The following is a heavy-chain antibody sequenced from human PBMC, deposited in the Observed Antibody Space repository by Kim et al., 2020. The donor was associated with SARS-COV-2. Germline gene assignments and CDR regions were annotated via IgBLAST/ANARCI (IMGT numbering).Heavy chain of an antibody. J-gene: IGHJ4*02. Sequence: SETLSLTCAVSGGSFSGYQWSWIRQSPGKGLEWIGQINGSGSTNYNPSLKSRVTISVDTSKNQFSLKLTSVTAADTAVYYCARGVPGYWGQGTLVTVSS. CDR3: ARGVPGY. CDR2: INGSGST. V-gene: IGHV4-34*01. CDR1: GGSFSGYQ.